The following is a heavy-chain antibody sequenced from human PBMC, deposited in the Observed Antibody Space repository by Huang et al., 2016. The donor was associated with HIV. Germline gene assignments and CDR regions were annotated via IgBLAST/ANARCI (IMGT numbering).Heavy chain of an antibody. CDR3: ARRYNSRRDY. CDR1: GGSFSGYY. J-gene: IGHJ4*02. V-gene: IGHV4-34*02. Sequence: QVQLEQWGAGLLKASETLSLTCAVYGGSFSGYYWNWLRQAPGKGLDGVGEINHSGNTNYNPSLKSRVNMSVDTSKSQFSLYLTSLSAADTGTYFCARRYNSRRDYWGRGTLVTVHS. CDR2: INHSGNT. D-gene: IGHD3-22*01.